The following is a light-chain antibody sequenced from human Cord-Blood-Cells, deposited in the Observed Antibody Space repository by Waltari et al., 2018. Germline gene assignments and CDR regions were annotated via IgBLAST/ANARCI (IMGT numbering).Light chain of an antibody. CDR3: SSYTSSSTWV. Sequence: QSALTQPASVSGSPGQSITISCTGTSSDVGGYNYVSWYQQHPGQAPKLMIYDVSNRPSGVSNHFSGSKSGNTASLTISGLQAEDEADYYCSSYTSSSTWVFGGGTKLTVL. CDR2: DVS. V-gene: IGLV2-14*01. J-gene: IGLJ3*02. CDR1: SSDVGGYNY.